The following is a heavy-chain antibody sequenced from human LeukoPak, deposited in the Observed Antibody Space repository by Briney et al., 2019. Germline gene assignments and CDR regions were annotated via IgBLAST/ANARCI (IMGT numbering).Heavy chain of an antibody. V-gene: IGHV3-53*01. D-gene: IGHD5-18*01. CDR2: IYSGGST. CDR3: ARGYTAPWPAY. CDR1: GFTVRSNY. Sequence: GGSLRLSCAASGFTVRSNYMSWVRQAPGKGLEWVSVIYSGGSTYYADSVKGRFTISRDNSKNTLYLQMNSLRAEDTAVYYCARGYTAPWPAYWGQGTLVTVSS. J-gene: IGHJ4*02.